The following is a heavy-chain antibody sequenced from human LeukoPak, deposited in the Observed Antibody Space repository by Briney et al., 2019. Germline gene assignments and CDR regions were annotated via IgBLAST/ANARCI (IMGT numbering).Heavy chain of an antibody. CDR3: AKGRQGFGELFFDY. V-gene: IGHV3-23*01. Sequence: RGSLRLSCAASGFTFSSYAMSWVRQAPGKGLEWVSAISGSGDSTYYADSVEGRFTISRDNSKNTLYLQMNSLRAEDTAIYYCAKGRQGFGELFFDYWGQGTLVTVSS. CDR2: ISGSGDST. J-gene: IGHJ4*02. D-gene: IGHD3-10*01. CDR1: GFTFSSYA.